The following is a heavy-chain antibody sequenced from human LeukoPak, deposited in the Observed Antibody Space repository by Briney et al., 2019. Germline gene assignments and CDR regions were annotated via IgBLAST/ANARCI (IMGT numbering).Heavy chain of an antibody. V-gene: IGHV4-34*01. J-gene: IGHJ4*02. D-gene: IGHD5-18*01. CDR3: ARVEVSYGLPHY. CDR2: INHSGST. Sequence: SETLSLTCAVYGGSFSGYYWSWIRQPPGKGLEWIGEINHSGSTNYNPSLKSRVTISVDTSKNQFSLKLSSVTAADTAVYYCARVEVSYGLPHYWGQGTLVTVSS. CDR1: GGSFSGYY.